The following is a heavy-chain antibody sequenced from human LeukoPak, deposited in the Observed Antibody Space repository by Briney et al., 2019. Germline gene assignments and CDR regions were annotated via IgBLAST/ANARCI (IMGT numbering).Heavy chain of an antibody. J-gene: IGHJ4*02. Sequence: GGSLRLSYAASGFTFSHYAMTWVRQGPGGRLEWVSSITDDGINTYYIDSVKGRFTMSRDNSKDTLYLQMTSLRADDSALYYCARAPYPSCNDASCYPLDYWGQGTLVTVSS. CDR3: ARAPYPSCNDASCYPLDY. V-gene: IGHV3-23*01. CDR1: GFTFSHYA. CDR2: ITDDGINT. D-gene: IGHD2-15*01.